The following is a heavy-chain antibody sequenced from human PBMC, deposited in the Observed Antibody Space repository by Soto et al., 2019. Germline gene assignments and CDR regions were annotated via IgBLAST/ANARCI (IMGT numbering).Heavy chain of an antibody. CDR3: VRFGGAAAGPGDY. V-gene: IGHV3-48*03. Sequence: GGSLILSWVAAEFTFSSYEMNWVRQAPGKGLEWVSHISSSGSTIYYADSVKGRFTISRDNAKKSLYLQMNSLRAEDTAIYYCVRFGGAAAGPGDYWGQGTSVTSPQ. D-gene: IGHD6-13*01. J-gene: IGHJ4*02. CDR2: ISSSGSTI. CDR1: EFTFSSYE.